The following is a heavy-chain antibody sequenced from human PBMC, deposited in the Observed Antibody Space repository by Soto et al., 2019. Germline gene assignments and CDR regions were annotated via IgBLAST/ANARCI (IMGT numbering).Heavy chain of an antibody. CDR1: VYSFTSYW. CDR2: IYPGDSDT. CDR3: ARGSSSSSYFDY. Sequence: PGESLKISCKGSVYSFTSYWLGWVRQMPGKVLEWMGIIYPGDSDTRYSPSFQGQVTISADKSISTAYLQWTSLQASATDIVSCARGSSSSSYFDYWGQGALVTV. V-gene: IGHV5-51*01. D-gene: IGHD6-6*01. J-gene: IGHJ4*02.